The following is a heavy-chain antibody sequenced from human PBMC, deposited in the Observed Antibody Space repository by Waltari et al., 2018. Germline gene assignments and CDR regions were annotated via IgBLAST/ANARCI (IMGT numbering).Heavy chain of an antibody. J-gene: IGHJ6*02. V-gene: IGHV3-74*01. Sequence: EEQLVESGGGLVQPGDSLRLSCAASGFTLSTHWMPWVRHAPGKGLVWVSRINVDGSTSNYADSVKGRFTISRDNTKKTLYLQMKRLRVEDTAVYYCARLAPKTYRSPVPGRDYYYGLDVWGQGTTVTVSS. CDR3: ARLAPKTYRSPVPGRDYYYGLDV. CDR2: INVDGSTS. D-gene: IGHD6-13*01. CDR1: GFTLSTHW.